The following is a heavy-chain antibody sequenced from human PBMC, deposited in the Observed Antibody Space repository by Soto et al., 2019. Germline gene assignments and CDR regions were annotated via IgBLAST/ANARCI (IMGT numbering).Heavy chain of an antibody. CDR2: IYHSGTF. J-gene: IGHJ6*02. D-gene: IGHD2-15*01. CDR1: GGSVESSSC. CDR3: VRSVPAATWAYNGMDV. V-gene: IGHV4-4*02. Sequence: SETLSLTCAVSGGSVESSSCWSWVRQAPGKGLEWIGEIYHSGTFNYNPSLASRVSVSVDKSTNQFSLNLNSVTAADTAVYYCVRSVPAATWAYNGMDVWGQGTTVTVSS.